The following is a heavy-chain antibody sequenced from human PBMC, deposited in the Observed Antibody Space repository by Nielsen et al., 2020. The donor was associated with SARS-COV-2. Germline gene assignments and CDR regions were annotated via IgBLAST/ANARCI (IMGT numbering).Heavy chain of an antibody. J-gene: IGHJ4*02. Sequence: ASVKVSCKASGYTFSNYAMNWVRQAPGQGLEWMGWINTITGNPTYAQGFTGRFVFSLDTSVSTAYLQIYSLKGEDTAVYFCARDEDSGWDLWGQGTLVTVSS. D-gene: IGHD6-19*01. CDR3: ARDEDSGWDL. CDR2: INTITGNP. V-gene: IGHV7-4-1*01. CDR1: GYTFSNYA.